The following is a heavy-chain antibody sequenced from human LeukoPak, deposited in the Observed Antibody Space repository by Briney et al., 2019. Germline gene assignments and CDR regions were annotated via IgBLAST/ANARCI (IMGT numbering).Heavy chain of an antibody. CDR3: ARRRGEPNIFDY. J-gene: IGHJ4*02. Sequence: VASVKVSCKASGYTFTGYYMHWVRQAPGQGLEWMGRINPNSGGTNYAQKFQGRVTMTRDTSISTAYMELSRPRSDDTALYYCARRRGEPNIFDYWGQGTLVTVSS. CDR1: GYTFTGYY. CDR2: INPNSGGT. D-gene: IGHD3-16*01. V-gene: IGHV1-2*06.